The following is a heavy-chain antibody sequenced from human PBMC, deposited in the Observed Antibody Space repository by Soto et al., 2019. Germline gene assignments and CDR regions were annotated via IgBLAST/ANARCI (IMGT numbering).Heavy chain of an antibody. J-gene: IGHJ4*02. CDR2: IWYDGSNE. V-gene: IGHV3-33*06. Sequence: QVQLVESGGGVVQPGRSLRLSCAASGFSFSSYGIHWVRQAPGKGLEWVAVIWYDGSNEYYADSVKGRFSISRDNSKSPVYLQMNSLRAEDTAVYYWAKDRGGGAVVPDYWGQGTLVTVSS. D-gene: IGHD2-21*01. CDR3: AKDRGGGAVVPDY. CDR1: GFSFSSYG.